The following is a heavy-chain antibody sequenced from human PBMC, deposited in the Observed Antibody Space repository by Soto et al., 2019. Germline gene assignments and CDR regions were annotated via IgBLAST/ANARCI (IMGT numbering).Heavy chain of an antibody. Sequence: SDTLSLTCTGFVGSFSSCHWIWIRQPPGKGMGWIGYISYSGSTNYHPSLKRRVTISVDTSKNQFSLKLSSVTAADTAVYYCARHGQLVVAAAGTSGAFDIWGQGTMVT. CDR2: ISYSGST. CDR3: ARHGQLVVAAAGTSGAFDI. D-gene: IGHD6-13*01. J-gene: IGHJ3*02. V-gene: IGHV4-59*08. CDR1: VGSFSSCH.